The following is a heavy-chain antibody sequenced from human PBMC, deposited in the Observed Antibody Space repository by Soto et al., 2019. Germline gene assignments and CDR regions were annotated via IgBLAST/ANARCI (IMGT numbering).Heavy chain of an antibody. J-gene: IGHJ4*02. CDR2: ISYDGSNK. D-gene: IGHD3-22*01. Sequence: GGSLRLSCAASGFTFRTYSMHWVRQVPGKGLEWVAVISYDGSNKYYADSVKGRFTISRDNSNNTWHLQMNFLRAEDTAVYYCAGGYYYDSSGLYSLILNFDHWGQGTLVTVSS. CDR3: AGGYYYDSSGLYSLILNFDH. V-gene: IGHV3-30-3*01. CDR1: GFTFRTYS.